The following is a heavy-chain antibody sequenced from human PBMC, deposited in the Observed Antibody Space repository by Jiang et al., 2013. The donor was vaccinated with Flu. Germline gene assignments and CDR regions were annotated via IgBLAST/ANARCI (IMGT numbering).Heavy chain of an antibody. CDR1: GYTFTDYY. J-gene: IGHJ4*02. D-gene: IGHD2-21*01. Sequence: VQLVESGAEVKKPGASVKVSCKTSGYTFTDYYIHWVRQAPGQGLEWMGWINPNSGGTNSAQKFQGRVTMTRDTSISTAFMELSRLTSDDTAVYYCARASVVGGRVSLPFGYWGQGTLVTVSS. CDR3: ARASVVGGRVSLPFGY. V-gene: IGHV1-2*02. CDR2: INPNSGGT.